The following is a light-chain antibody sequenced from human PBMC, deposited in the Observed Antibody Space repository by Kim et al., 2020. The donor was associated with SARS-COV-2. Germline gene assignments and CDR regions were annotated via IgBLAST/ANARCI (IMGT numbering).Light chain of an antibody. J-gene: IGKJ4*01. CDR3: QHYSDWPPT. CDR2: YAS. V-gene: IGKV3-15*01. CDR1: ESVSSY. Sequence: VSPGERATLSCRASESVSSYVAWYQQKPGQAPRLLIYYASTRATGIPARFSGSRSGTEFTLTISSLLSEDFAVYYCQHYSDWPPTFGGGTKVDIK.